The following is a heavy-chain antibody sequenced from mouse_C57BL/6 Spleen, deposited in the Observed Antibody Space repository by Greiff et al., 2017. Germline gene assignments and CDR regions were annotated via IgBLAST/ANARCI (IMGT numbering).Heavy chain of an antibody. V-gene: IGHV6-3*01. J-gene: IGHJ4*01. CDR2: IRLKSDNYAT. CDR1: GFTFSNYW. Sequence: EVKLQESGGGLVQPGGSMKLSCVASGFTFSNYWMNWVRQSPEKGLEWVAQIRLKSDNYATHYAESVKGRFTISRDDSKSSVYLQMNNLRAEDTGIYDCTGCDGYSLFFAMDYWGQGTSVTVSS. CDR3: TGCDGYSLFFAMDY. D-gene: IGHD2-3*01.